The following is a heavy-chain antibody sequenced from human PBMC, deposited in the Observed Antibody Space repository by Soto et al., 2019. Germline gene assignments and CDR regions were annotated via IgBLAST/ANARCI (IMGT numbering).Heavy chain of an antibody. D-gene: IGHD2-21*02. CDR3: ASLVVTAHNWFEP. J-gene: IGHJ5*02. CDR1: CGSISSGDYY. Sequence: SETLSLTCTFSCGSISSGDYYWRGLSQPPGKGLEWIGYIYCSGSTYYNPSLKSRVTISVGTSKNQFSLKLSSVTAADTAVYYCASLVVTAHNWFEPWGQGTLVTVSS. V-gene: IGHV4-30-4*01. CDR2: IYCSGST.